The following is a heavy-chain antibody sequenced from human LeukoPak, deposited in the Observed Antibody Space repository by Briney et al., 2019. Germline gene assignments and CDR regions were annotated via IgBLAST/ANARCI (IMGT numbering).Heavy chain of an antibody. CDR3: ARGGTVVVITDAFDI. CDR2: IYPGDSDT. J-gene: IGHJ3*02. D-gene: IGHD3-22*01. V-gene: IGHV5-51*01. Sequence: GESLKISCKGSGYSFTSYWIGWVRQMPGKGLEWMGIIYPGDSDTRYSPSFQGQVTISADKSISTAYLQWSSLKASDTAMYYCARGGTVVVITDAFDIWGQGTMVTVSS. CDR1: GYSFTSYW.